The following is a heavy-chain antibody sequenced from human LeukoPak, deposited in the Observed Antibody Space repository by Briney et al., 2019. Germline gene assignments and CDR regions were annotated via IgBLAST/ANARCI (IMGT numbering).Heavy chain of an antibody. J-gene: IGHJ4*02. CDR2: ISGSGGST. D-gene: IGHD6-6*01. CDR1: GFTFSSYA. CDR3: PNIHNPQKQLSSSDGSDY. V-gene: IGHV3-23*01. Sequence: QTGGSLRLSCAASGFTFSSYAMSWVRQSPGKGLERVSAISGSGGSTYYADSVKGRFTISRDNSKNTLYLQMNSLRAEDTAVYYCPNIHNPQKQLSSSDGSDYWGQGTLVTVSS.